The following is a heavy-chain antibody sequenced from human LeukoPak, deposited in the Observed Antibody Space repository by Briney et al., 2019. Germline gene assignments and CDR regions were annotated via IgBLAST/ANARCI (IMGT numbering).Heavy chain of an antibody. D-gene: IGHD5-24*01. Sequence: GGSLRLSCTASGFTFSHYSMIWVRQAPGKGLEWVSVIYSGGYTYYADSVKGRFTIFRDHSKNTLYLQMDSLRAEDTAVYYCARENGYKVFDYWGQGTLVTVSS. CDR2: IYSGGYT. CDR1: GFTFSHYS. J-gene: IGHJ4*02. CDR3: ARENGYKVFDY. V-gene: IGHV3-53*01.